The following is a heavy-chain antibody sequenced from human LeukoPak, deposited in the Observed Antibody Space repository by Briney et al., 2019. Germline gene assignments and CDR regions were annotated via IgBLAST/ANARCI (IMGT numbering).Heavy chain of an antibody. CDR2: ISAYNGNT. CDR1: GYTLTSYG. Sequence: GASVKVSCKASGYTLTSYGISWVRQAPGQGLEWMGWISAYNGNTNYAQKLQGRVTMTTDTSTSTAYMELRSLRSDDTAVYYCARDPGIAVAWSVDYWGQGTLVTVSS. J-gene: IGHJ4*02. V-gene: IGHV1-18*01. CDR3: ARDPGIAVAWSVDY. D-gene: IGHD6-19*01.